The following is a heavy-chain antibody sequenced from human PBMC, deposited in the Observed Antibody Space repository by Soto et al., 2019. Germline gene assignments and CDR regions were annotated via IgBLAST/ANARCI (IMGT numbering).Heavy chain of an antibody. J-gene: IGHJ4*02. V-gene: IGHV4-4*02. CDR1: GGSISSSNW. Sequence: PSETLSLTCAVSGGSISSSNWWSWVRQPPGKGLEWIGEIYHSGSTNYNPSLKSRVIISVDKSKNQFSLKLSSVTAADTAVYYCASFYYGDHDRPDYWGQGTLVTVSS. D-gene: IGHD4-17*01. CDR2: IYHSGST. CDR3: ASFYYGDHDRPDY.